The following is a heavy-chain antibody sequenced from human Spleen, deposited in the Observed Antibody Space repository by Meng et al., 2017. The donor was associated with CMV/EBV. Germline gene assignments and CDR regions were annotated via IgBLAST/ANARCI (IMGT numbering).Heavy chain of an antibody. CDR2: IYYSGTT. D-gene: IGHD2-2*01. V-gene: IGHV4-39*01. J-gene: IGHJ4*02. Sequence: ESLKISCTVSGGSISRSSYFWGWIRQPPGKGLEWIGSIYYSGTTYYNPSLKSRVTISVDTSKNQFSLKLSSVTAADTAVYYCAKIVSAPKGNDFDYWGQGTLVTVSS. CDR1: GGSISRSSYF. CDR3: AKIVSAPKGNDFDY.